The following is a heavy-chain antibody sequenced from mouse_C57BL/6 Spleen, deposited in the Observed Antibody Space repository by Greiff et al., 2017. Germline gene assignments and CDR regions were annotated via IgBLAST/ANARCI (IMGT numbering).Heavy chain of an antibody. CDR2: IDPSDSYT. J-gene: IGHJ2*01. D-gene: IGHD1-1*01. CDR3: ARRGPYYYGDY. CDR1: GYTFTSYW. Sequence: QVQLQQPGAELVMPGASVKLSCKASGYTFTSYWMHWVKQRPGQGLEWIGEIDPSDSYTNYNQKFKGKSTLTVDKSSSTAYMQLSSLTSEDSAVYYCARRGPYYYGDYWGQGTTLTVSS. V-gene: IGHV1-69*01.